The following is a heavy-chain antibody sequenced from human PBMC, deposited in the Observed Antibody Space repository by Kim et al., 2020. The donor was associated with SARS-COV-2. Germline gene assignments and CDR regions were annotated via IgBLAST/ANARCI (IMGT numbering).Heavy chain of an antibody. V-gene: IGHV4-59*13. J-gene: IGHJ4*02. CDR2: IYYSGST. CDR1: GGSISSYY. Sequence: SETLSLTCTVSGGSISSYYWSWIRQPPGKGLEWIGYIYYSGSTNYNPSLKSRVTISVDTSKNQFSLKLSSVTAADTAVYYCARASGRAAAAYFDYWGQGTLVTVSS. CDR3: ARASGRAAAAYFDY. D-gene: IGHD6-13*01.